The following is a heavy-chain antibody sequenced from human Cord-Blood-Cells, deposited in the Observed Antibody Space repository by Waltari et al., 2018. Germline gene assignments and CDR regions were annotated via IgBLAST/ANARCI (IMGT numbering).Heavy chain of an antibody. CDR1: GYTFTGYY. D-gene: IGHD6-19*01. CDR2: INPNRGGT. V-gene: IGHV1-2*02. CDR3: ARDGQWLVIGERWWFDP. Sequence: QVQLVQSGAEVKKPGAPVKVSCKASGYTFTGYYMHWVRQAPGQGLEWMGWINPNRGGTNYAQKFQGRVTMTRDTSISTAYMELSRLRSDDTAVYYCARDGQWLVIGERWWFDPWGQGTLVTVSS. J-gene: IGHJ5*02.